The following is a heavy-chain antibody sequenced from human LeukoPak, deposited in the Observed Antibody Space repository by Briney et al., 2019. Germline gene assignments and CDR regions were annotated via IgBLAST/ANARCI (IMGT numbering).Heavy chain of an antibody. CDR3: ARLWGSSGDYFDY. J-gene: IGHJ4*02. CDR1: GGSFSGYY. Sequence: PSETLPLTCAVYGGSFSGYYWSWIRQPPGKGLEWIGEINHSGSTNYNPSLKSRVTISVDTSKNQFSLKLSSVTAADTAVYYCARLWGSSGDYFDYWGQGTLVTVSS. D-gene: IGHD7-27*01. V-gene: IGHV4-34*01. CDR2: INHSGST.